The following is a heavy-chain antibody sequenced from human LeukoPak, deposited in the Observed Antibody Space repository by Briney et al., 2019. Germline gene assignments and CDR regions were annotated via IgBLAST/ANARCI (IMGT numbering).Heavy chain of an antibody. CDR1: GASISSYY. CDR3: ARHRYYYDSSGYYYQP. Sequence: SETLSLTCTVSGASISSYYWSWIRQPPGKGLEWIGYIYYSGSTNYNPSLKSRVTISVDASKNQFSLRLSSVTAADTAVYYCARHRYYYDSSGYYYQPWGQGTLVTVSS. V-gene: IGHV4-59*01. J-gene: IGHJ5*02. CDR2: IYYSGST. D-gene: IGHD3-22*01.